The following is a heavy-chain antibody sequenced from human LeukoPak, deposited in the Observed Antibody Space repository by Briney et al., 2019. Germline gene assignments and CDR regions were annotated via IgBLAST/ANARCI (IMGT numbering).Heavy chain of an antibody. CDR2: IYYSGST. V-gene: IGHV4-39*07. Sequence: SETLSLTCTVSGDSISSSTYYWGWIRQPPGKGLECIGSIYYSGSTYYNPSLKSRVTISVDTSKNQFSLKLNSVTAADTAVYYCARAGYGDSDFDYWGQGTLVTVSS. CDR1: GDSISSSTYY. CDR3: ARAGYGDSDFDY. J-gene: IGHJ4*02. D-gene: IGHD4-17*01.